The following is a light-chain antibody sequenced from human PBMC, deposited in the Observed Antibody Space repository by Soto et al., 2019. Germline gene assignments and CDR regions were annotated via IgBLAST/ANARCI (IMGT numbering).Light chain of an antibody. CDR2: GAS. Sequence: EIVLTQSPATLSLSPGERATLSCRASQSVSSSYLAWYQQKPGQAPRLLIYGASRRATGIPDRFSGSGSGTDFPLTISSLEPEDFAVYYCQQRRSWQVTFGQGTRLEI. CDR1: QSVSSSY. J-gene: IGKJ5*01. CDR3: QQRRSWQVT. V-gene: IGKV3D-20*02.